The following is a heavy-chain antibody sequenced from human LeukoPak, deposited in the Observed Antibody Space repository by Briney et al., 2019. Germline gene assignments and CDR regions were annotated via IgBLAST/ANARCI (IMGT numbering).Heavy chain of an antibody. CDR3: ARDSRFGDIVATT. CDR1: GDSISSSNFY. CDR2: IYYSGRT. D-gene: IGHD5-12*01. Sequence: SETLSLTCTVSGDSISSSNFYWGWIRQPPGKGLEWIASIYYSGRTYYNPSLKSRVTISVDTSKNQFSLQLNSVTPEDTAVYYCARDSRFGDIVATTWGQGTLVTVSS. V-gene: IGHV4-39*02. J-gene: IGHJ5*02.